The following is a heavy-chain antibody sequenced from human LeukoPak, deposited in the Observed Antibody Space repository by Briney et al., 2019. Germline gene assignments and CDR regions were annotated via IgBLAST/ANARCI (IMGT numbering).Heavy chain of an antibody. D-gene: IGHD2-2*01. Sequence: GASVKVSCKASGYTFTGYYMHWVRQAPGQGLEWMGWMNPNSGNTGYAQKFQGRVTMTRNTSISTAYMELSSLRSEDTAVYYCARGSRRPKTVPGYWGQGTLVTVSS. CDR1: GYTFTGYY. V-gene: IGHV1-8*02. CDR2: MNPNSGNT. J-gene: IGHJ4*02. CDR3: ARGSRRPKTVPGY.